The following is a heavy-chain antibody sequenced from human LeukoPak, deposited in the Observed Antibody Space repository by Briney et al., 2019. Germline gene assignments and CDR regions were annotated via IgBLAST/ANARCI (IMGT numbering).Heavy chain of an antibody. D-gene: IGHD3-16*01. Sequence: GGSLRLSCAASGFTFSSYSMSCVRQAPGKGLGWVSSINTISSYIYYADSMKGRFTISRDNAKNSLFLQMNSLRAEDTAVYYCARVMGGQIGHCDYWGQGTLVTASS. J-gene: IGHJ4*02. CDR3: ARVMGGQIGHCDY. CDR2: INTISSYI. CDR1: GFTFSSYS. V-gene: IGHV3-21*01.